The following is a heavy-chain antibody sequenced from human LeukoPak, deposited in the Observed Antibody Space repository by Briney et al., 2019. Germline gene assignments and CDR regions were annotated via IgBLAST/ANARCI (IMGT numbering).Heavy chain of an antibody. Sequence: GGSLRLSCAASGFTFSSYWMSWVRQAPGKGLEWVANIKQDGSEKYYVDSVKGRFTISRDNSKNTLYLQMNSLRAEDTAVYYCAKESRDGSSDYWGQGTLVTVSS. CDR1: GFTFSSYW. D-gene: IGHD5-24*01. V-gene: IGHV3-7*03. CDR2: IKQDGSEK. J-gene: IGHJ4*02. CDR3: AKESRDGSSDY.